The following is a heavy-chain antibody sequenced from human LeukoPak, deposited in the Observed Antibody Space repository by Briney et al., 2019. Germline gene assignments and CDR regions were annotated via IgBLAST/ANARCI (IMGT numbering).Heavy chain of an antibody. CDR1: GFTVSSNY. Sequence: GGSLRLSCAASGFTVSSNYMSWARQAPGKGLEWVSVIYSGGSTYYADSVKGRFTISRDNSKNALYLQMNSLRAEDTAVYYCARAQRYYYDSSGYYPDYWGQGTLVTVSS. CDR3: ARAQRYYYDSSGYYPDY. V-gene: IGHV3-66*02. CDR2: IYSGGST. D-gene: IGHD3-22*01. J-gene: IGHJ4*02.